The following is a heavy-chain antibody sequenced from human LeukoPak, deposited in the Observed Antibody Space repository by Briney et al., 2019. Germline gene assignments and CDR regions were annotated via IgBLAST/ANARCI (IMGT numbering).Heavy chain of an antibody. J-gene: IGHJ3*01. CDR3: ATNLGIAVAGGAFDL. CDR1: SYSLTELS. D-gene: IGHD6-19*01. Sequence: ASVKVSCKVSSYSLTELSMHWVRQAPGTGLEWRGGFDPEDGKTIYAQRLQGRVTMTEDTSTDTAYMQLRSLISEDSAVYYCATNLGIAVAGGAFDLWGQGTVVTVSS. CDR2: FDPEDGKT. V-gene: IGHV1-24*01.